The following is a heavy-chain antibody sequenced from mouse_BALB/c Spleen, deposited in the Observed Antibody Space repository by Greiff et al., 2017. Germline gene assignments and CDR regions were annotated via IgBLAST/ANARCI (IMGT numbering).Heavy chain of an antibody. D-gene: IGHD2-1*01. CDR3: ARQDGIMGAMDY. V-gene: IGHV4-1*02. CDR2: INPDSSTI. J-gene: IGHJ4*01. CDR1: GVDFSRYW. Sequence: ATGGVDFSRYWMSWVRQAPGKGLEWIGEINPDSSTINYTPSLKDKFIISRDNAKNTLYLQMSKVRSEDTALYYCARQDGIMGAMDYWGQGTSVTVSS.